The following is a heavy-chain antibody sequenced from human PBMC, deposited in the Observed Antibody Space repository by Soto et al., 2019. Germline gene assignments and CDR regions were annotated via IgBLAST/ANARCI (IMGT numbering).Heavy chain of an antibody. CDR1: GDSVSSNSAA. CDR2: TYYRSKWYN. CDR3: ARDPNIVVVPAATPRYYGMDV. V-gene: IGHV6-1*01. J-gene: IGHJ6*02. Sequence: SQTLSLTCXISGDSVSSNSAAWNWIRQSPSRGLEWLGRTYYRSKWYNDYAVSVKSRITINPDTSKNQFSLQLNSVTPEDTAVYYCARDPNIVVVPAATPRYYGMDVWGQGTTVTVSS. D-gene: IGHD2-2*01.